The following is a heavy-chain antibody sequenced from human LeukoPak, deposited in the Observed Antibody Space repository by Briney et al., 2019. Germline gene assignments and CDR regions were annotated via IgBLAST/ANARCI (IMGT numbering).Heavy chain of an antibody. V-gene: IGHV3-21*01. D-gene: IGHD3-22*01. CDR3: AKRLQYYDSSGSPFNGFDY. Sequence: PGGSLRLSCAASGFTFSSYSMNWVRQAPGKGLEWVSSISSSSSYIYYADSVKGRFTISRDNAKNSLYLQMNSLRAEDTAVYYCAKRLQYYDSSGSPFNGFDYWGQGTLVTVSS. J-gene: IGHJ4*02. CDR2: ISSSSSYI. CDR1: GFTFSSYS.